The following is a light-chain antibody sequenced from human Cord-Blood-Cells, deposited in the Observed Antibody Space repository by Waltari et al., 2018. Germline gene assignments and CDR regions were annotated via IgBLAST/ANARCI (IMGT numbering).Light chain of an antibody. CDR1: SSDVGGYNY. CDR3: SSYTSSSTVV. CDR2: DVS. Sequence: QSALTQPASVSGSPGQSITISCTGTSSDVGGYNYVSWYQQHPGKAPELMIYDVSNRPPGVSNRFSGSKSGNAASLTMSGLQAEDEADYYCSSYTSSSTVVFGGGTKLTVL. V-gene: IGLV2-14*01. J-gene: IGLJ2*01.